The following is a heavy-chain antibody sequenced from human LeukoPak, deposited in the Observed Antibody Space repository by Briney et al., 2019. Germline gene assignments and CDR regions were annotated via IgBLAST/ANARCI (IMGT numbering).Heavy chain of an antibody. Sequence: PGGSLRLSCAASGFTFSNYAMNWVRQAPGKGLEWVSVINGIGDTTNYADSVKGRFTISRDNSKNTLYLQMNSLRAEDTAVYYCAKRAIDGNTWYCFDHWGRGTLVTVSS. J-gene: IGHJ4*02. D-gene: IGHD4-23*01. CDR2: INGIGDTT. V-gene: IGHV3-23*01. CDR1: GFTFSNYA. CDR3: AKRAIDGNTWYCFDH.